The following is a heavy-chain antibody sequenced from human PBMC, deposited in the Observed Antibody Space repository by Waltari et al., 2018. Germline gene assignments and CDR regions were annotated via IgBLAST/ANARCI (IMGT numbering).Heavy chain of an antibody. CDR3: AKDSGSGWSSAY. Sequence: VQLVQSGAEVKKPGASVKVSCKASGYTFTSYAMSWVRQAPGKGLEWVSAISGSGGSTYYADSVKGRFTISRDNSKNTLYLQMNSLRAEDTAVYYCAKDSGSGWSSAYWGQGTLVTVSS. CDR1: GYTFTSYA. J-gene: IGHJ4*02. CDR2: ISGSGGST. D-gene: IGHD6-19*01. V-gene: IGHV3-23*04.